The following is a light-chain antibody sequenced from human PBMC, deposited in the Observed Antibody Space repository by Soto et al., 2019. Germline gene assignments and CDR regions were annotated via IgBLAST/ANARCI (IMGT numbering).Light chain of an antibody. CDR1: QSVSSSY. V-gene: IGKV3-20*01. J-gene: IGKJ1*01. CDR3: QQYGSSPGK. Sequence: EIVLTQSPGTLSLSPGERATLSCRASQSVSSSYLAWYQQKPGQAPRLLIYGASSRATGIPDRFSGSGSGTDFTLTISRLEPEDFAVYYWQQYGSSPGKVGQGTKVEIK. CDR2: GAS.